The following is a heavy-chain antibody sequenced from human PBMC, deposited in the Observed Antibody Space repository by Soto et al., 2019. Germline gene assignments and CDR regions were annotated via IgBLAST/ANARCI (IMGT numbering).Heavy chain of an antibody. J-gene: IGHJ6*02. Sequence: EVQLVESGGGLVQPGGSLRLSCAASGFTFRTYWLSWVRQVPGKGLEWVANINLDGSEKTYVDSVKGRFTISRDNARNSLYLQMSSLRAEDTALYYCARDGSTSWYSYDYHVMDVWGQGTTVTVSS. D-gene: IGHD5-18*01. CDR1: GFTFRTYW. CDR3: ARDGSTSWYSYDYHVMDV. CDR2: INLDGSEK. V-gene: IGHV3-7*05.